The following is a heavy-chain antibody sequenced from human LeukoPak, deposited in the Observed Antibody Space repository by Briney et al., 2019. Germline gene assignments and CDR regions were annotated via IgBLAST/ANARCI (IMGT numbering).Heavy chain of an antibody. CDR2: IYTSGTI. CDR3: ARDSGTTGEVKFDP. J-gene: IGHJ5*02. V-gene: IGHV4-4*07. CDR1: GGSIIGYY. Sequence: SETLSLTCTVSGGSIIGYYWSWIRQPAGTALEWIGRIYTSGTITYNPSLKSRVTMSVDTSKNQFSLKLSSVTAADTAVYYCARDSGTTGEVKFDPWGQGTLVTVPS. D-gene: IGHD3-10*01.